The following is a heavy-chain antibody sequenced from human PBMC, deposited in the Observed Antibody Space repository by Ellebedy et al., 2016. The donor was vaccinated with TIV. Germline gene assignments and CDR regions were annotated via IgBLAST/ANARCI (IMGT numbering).Heavy chain of an antibody. V-gene: IGHV3-7*02. CDR2: IKHDGSDK. J-gene: IGHJ6*02. CDR3: ARGGRRGSYYHGMDV. Sequence: GGSLRLXXAASGFTFSSYWMSWVRQAPGKGLEWVANIKHDGSDKYYVDSVKGRFTISRDNAKNSLYLQMNSLRAEDTAVYYCARGGRRGSYYHGMDVWGQGTTVTVSS. D-gene: IGHD1-26*01. CDR1: GFTFSSYW.